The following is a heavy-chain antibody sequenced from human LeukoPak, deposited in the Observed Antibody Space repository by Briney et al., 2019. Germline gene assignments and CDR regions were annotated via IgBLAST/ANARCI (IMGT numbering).Heavy chain of an antibody. CDR2: ISGSCGST. CDR1: GFSFSSYA. D-gene: IGHD1-1*01. J-gene: IGHJ4*02. CDR3: AKDALEPNYFDY. Sequence: GGSLRLSCAVSGFSFSSYAMYWVRQAPGKGLEWVSAISGSCGSTYYAASVKGRFTISRDNPKTTLYLQMDSLRAEDTAVYYCAKDALEPNYFDYWGQGTLVTVSS. V-gene: IGHV3-23*01.